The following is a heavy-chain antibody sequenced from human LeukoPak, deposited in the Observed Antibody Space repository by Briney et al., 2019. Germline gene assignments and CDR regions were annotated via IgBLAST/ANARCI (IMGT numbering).Heavy chain of an antibody. CDR3: ARGGQYCSGGSCYLDY. CDR2: INPSGGTT. V-gene: IGHV1-46*01. CDR1: GYTFTSYY. J-gene: IGHJ4*02. Sequence: ASVKVSCKASGYTFTSYYMHWVRQAPGQGLEWMGIINPSGGTTGYAQRFQGRVTMTRDTSTGTVYMELSSLRSEDTAVYYCARGGQYCSGGSCYLDYWGQGTLVTVSS. D-gene: IGHD2-15*01.